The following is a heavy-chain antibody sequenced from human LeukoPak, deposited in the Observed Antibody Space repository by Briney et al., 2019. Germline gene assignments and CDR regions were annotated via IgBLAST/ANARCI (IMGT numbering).Heavy chain of an antibody. D-gene: IGHD2-2*01. CDR2: FSGSGGST. CDR3: ARRPAHSLGPLDY. V-gene: IGHV3-23*01. J-gene: IGHJ4*02. CDR1: GFTSSDYA. Sequence: PGGSLRLSCAASGFTSSDYAISSVRQIPGKGLEWVSIFSGSGGSTYYADAVKGRFTVSRDNSKSTLYLQMNNVSVDDTAIYYCARRPAHSLGPLDYWGQGTLVTVSS.